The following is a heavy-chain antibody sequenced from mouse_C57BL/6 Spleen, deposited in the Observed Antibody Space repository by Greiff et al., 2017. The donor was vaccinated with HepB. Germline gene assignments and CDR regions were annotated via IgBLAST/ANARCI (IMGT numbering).Heavy chain of an antibody. CDR3: APYYYGSSYEV. V-gene: IGHV1-64*01. D-gene: IGHD1-1*01. CDR1: GYTFTSYW. CDR2: IHPNSGST. Sequence: QVHVKQPGAELVKPGASVKLSCKASGYTFTSYWMHWVKQRPGQGLEWIGMIHPNSGSTNYNEKFKSKATLTVDKSSSTAYMQLSSLTSEDSAVYYCAPYYYGSSYEVWGTGTTVTVSS. J-gene: IGHJ1*03.